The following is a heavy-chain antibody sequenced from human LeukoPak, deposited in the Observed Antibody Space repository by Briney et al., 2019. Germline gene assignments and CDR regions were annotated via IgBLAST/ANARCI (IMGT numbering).Heavy chain of an antibody. CDR2: INPNSGGT. J-gene: IGHJ4*02. D-gene: IGHD3-22*01. Sequence: EASVKVSCKASAYTFTDYYMHWVRQAPGQGLEWMGWINPNSGGTNYAQKFQGRVTMTRDTSISTAYMELSRLRSDDTAVYYCAREMVATNYYYDSSGAVDYWGQGTLVTVSS. V-gene: IGHV1-2*02. CDR1: AYTFTDYY. CDR3: AREMVATNYYYDSSGAVDY.